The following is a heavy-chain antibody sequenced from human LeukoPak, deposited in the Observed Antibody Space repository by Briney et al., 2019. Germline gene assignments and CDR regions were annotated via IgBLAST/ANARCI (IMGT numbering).Heavy chain of an antibody. V-gene: IGHV3-30*02. Sequence: GGSLRLSCAASGLTFSSYGMHWVRQAPGKGLEWVAFIRYDGSNKYYADSVKGRFTISRDNSKNTLYLQMNSLRAEDTAVYYCAKRDTSGWPPVGLGYWGQGTLVTVSS. CDR1: GLTFSSYG. CDR3: AKRDTSGWPPVGLGY. J-gene: IGHJ4*02. D-gene: IGHD6-19*01. CDR2: IRYDGSNK.